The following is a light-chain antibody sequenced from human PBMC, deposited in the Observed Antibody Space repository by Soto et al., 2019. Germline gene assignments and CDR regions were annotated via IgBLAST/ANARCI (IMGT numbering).Light chain of an antibody. Sequence: QSALTQPRSVSGSPGQSVTISCTGTSSDVGGYKYVSWYQQHPGKAPKLMIYDVSEQPSGVPDRFSGSKSGNTASLTISGLQAEDEADYYCCSYAGSYTWVFGGGTKVTVL. J-gene: IGLJ3*02. CDR2: DVS. V-gene: IGLV2-11*01. CDR1: SSDVGGYKY. CDR3: CSYAGSYTWV.